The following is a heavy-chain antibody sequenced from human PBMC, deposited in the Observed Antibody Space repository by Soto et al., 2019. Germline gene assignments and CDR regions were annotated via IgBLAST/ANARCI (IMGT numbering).Heavy chain of an antibody. Sequence: EVQLLESGGGLVQPGGSLRLSCAASGFTFSSYAMSWVRQAPGKGLEWVSAISGSGGSTYYADSVKGRFTISRDNSKNTLYLQMISLRAGDTAVYYCAKNVGGITIFGGMDVWGQGTTVTVSS. V-gene: IGHV3-23*01. CDR1: GFTFSSYA. D-gene: IGHD3-9*01. CDR2: ISGSGGST. CDR3: AKNVGGITIFGGMDV. J-gene: IGHJ6*02.